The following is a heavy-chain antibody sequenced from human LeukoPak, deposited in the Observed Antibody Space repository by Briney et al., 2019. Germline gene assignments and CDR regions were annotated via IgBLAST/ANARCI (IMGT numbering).Heavy chain of an antibody. CDR1: GFTFGAHA. Sequence: GGSLRLSCAASGFTFGAHAMHWVRQAPGKGLEWVAVISHDGRNKYNAASVEGRFTISRDKSKSTLYLPMNSLRIEDTAVYYCARAADSSSWYYFDSWGQGTLAIVSS. V-gene: IGHV3-30*01. CDR2: ISHDGRNK. J-gene: IGHJ4*02. D-gene: IGHD3-22*01. CDR3: ARAADSSSWYYFDS.